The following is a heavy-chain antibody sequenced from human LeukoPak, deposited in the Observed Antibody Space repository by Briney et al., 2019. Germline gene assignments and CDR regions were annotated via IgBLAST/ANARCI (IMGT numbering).Heavy chain of an antibody. J-gene: IGHJ4*02. CDR2: IIPILGIA. CDR3: ARDNYYDSSGLDY. CDR1: GGTFSSYA. D-gene: IGHD3-22*01. V-gene: IGHV1-69*04. Sequence: ASVKVSCKASGGTFSSYAISWVRQAPGQGLEWMGRIIPILGIANYAQKFQGRVTITADKSTSTAYMELSSLRSEDTAVYYCARDNYYDSSGLDYWGQGTLVTVSS.